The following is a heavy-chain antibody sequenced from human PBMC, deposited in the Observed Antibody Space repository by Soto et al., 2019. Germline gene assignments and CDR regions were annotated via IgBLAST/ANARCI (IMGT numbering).Heavy chain of an antibody. CDR3: AREGYSGYDWAFDY. J-gene: IGHJ4*02. Sequence: QVQLVQSGAEVQKPGSSVKVSCKASGGTFSSYAISWVRQAPGQGLEWMGGIIPIFATANYAQKFQGRVTITADESTSTAYMERSSLRSEDTAVYYCAREGYSGYDWAFDYWGQGTLVTVSS. CDR1: GGTFSSYA. CDR2: IIPIFATA. D-gene: IGHD5-12*01. V-gene: IGHV1-69*01.